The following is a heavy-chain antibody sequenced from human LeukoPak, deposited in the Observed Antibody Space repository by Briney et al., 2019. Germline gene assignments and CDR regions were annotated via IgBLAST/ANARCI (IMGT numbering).Heavy chain of an antibody. Sequence: GGSPRLSCAASGFTFSSYAMTWVRQAPGKGLEWVSLIYAGGSGSAYSADSVRGRFTGSRDDSKNTLDLQMNTLKPDDTAVYYCLRQGVGSPPRRGRGTLVTVPS. CDR2: IYAGGSGSA. CDR3: LRQGVGSPPR. V-gene: IGHV3-23*01. J-gene: IGHJ4*02. CDR1: GFTFSSYA. D-gene: IGHD1-26*01.